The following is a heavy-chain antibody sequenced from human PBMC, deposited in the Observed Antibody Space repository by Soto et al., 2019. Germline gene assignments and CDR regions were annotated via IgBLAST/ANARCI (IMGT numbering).Heavy chain of an antibody. V-gene: IGHV4-31*03. CDR1: GGSISSGGYY. J-gene: IGHJ6*02. D-gene: IGHD6-13*01. Sequence: QVQLQESGPGLVKPSQTLSLTCTVSGGSISSGGYYWSWIRQHPGKGLEWIGYIYYSGGTYYNPSLHTRATITVDTSKNQFSLKLSSVTAADTAVYYCARDLPSSRLFYGMDVWGQGTTVTVSS. CDR3: ARDLPSSRLFYGMDV. CDR2: IYYSGGT.